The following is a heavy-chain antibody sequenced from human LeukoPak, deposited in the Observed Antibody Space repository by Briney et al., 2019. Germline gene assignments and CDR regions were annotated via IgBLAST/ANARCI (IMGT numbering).Heavy chain of an antibody. CDR1: GGSISSDY. CDR3: AREGYYDSSGSWYFDL. CDR2: IYTSGST. J-gene: IGHJ2*01. Sequence: PSETLSLTCTVSGGSISSDYWSWIRQPAGEGLEWIGRIYTSGSTNYNPSLKSRVTISVDTSKNQFSLKLSSVTAADTAVYYCAREGYYDSSGSWYFDLWGRGTLVTVSS. V-gene: IGHV4-4*07. D-gene: IGHD3-22*01.